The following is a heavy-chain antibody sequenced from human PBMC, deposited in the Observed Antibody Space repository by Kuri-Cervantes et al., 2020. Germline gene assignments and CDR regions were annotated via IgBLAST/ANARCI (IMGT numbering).Heavy chain of an antibody. Sequence: GESLKISCAASGFTFSSYSMNWVRQAPGKGLEWVSSISSSSSYIYYADSVKGRFTISRDNAKNSLYLQMNSLRAEDTAVYYCARQWLVQEGDAFDIWGQGTMVTVSS. CDR3: ARQWLVQEGDAFDI. CDR1: GFTFSSYS. V-gene: IGHV3-21*01. D-gene: IGHD6-19*01. J-gene: IGHJ3*02. CDR2: ISSSSSYI.